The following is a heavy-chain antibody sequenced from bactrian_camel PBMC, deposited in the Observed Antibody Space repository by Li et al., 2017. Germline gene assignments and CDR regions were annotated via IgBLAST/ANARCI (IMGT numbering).Heavy chain of an antibody. CDR3: VADKYPCGEWWARTYRYTY. V-gene: IGHV3S55*01. CDR1: GRTDRSYS. Sequence: HVQLVESGGGSVQAGESLRLTCTASGRTDRSYSMGWFRQDPGKEREGVACIEDNGRISYADSVEGRFTITQDSGKNAVYLQMTGLEPEDTGMYHCVADKYPCGEWWARTYRYTYLGQGTQVTVS. CDR2: IEDNGRI. D-gene: IGHD7*01. J-gene: IGHJ4*01.